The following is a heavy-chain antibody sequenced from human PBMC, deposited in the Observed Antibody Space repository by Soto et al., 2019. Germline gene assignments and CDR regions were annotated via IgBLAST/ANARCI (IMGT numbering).Heavy chain of an antibody. CDR2: IGAARDP. D-gene: IGHD3-22*01. Sequence: GESLRLSCTASGFTFSDYDMHWVRQGSGKGLEWVSTIGAARDPYYTGAVKGRFTISRDNAKNSLYLQMNSLRDEDTAVYYCARSTNYYASSGYYYYYGMDVWGQGTTVTVSS. CDR1: GFTFSDYD. V-gene: IGHV3-13*05. J-gene: IGHJ6*02. CDR3: ARSTNYYASSGYYYYYGMDV.